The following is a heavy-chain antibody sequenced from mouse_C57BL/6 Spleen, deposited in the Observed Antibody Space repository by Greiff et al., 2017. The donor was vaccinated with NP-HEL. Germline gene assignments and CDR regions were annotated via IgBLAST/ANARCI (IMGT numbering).Heavy chain of an antibody. CDR2: IDPSDSYT. J-gene: IGHJ2*01. CDR3: ASRLFYYFDY. Sequence: QVQLQQSGAELVMPGASVKLSCKASGYTFTSYWMHWVKQRPGQGLEWIGEIDPSDSYTNYNQKFKGKSTLTVDKSSSTAYMQLSSLTSEDSAVYYCASRLFYYFDYWGQGTTLTVSS. CDR1: GYTFTSYW. V-gene: IGHV1-69*01.